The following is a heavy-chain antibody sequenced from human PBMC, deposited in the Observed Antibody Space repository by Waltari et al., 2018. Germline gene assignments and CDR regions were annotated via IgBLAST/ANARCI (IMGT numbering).Heavy chain of an antibody. CDR3: AKDGSNYYGSGSYWVDY. D-gene: IGHD3-10*01. J-gene: IGHJ4*02. CDR2: IYSGGST. CDR1: GFTFSSYA. V-gene: IGHV3-23*03. Sequence: AASGFTFSSYAMSWVRQAPGKGLEWVSVIYSGGSTYYADSVKGRFTISRDNSKNTLYLQMNSLRAEDTAVYYCAKDGSNYYGSGSYWVDYWGQGTLVTVSS.